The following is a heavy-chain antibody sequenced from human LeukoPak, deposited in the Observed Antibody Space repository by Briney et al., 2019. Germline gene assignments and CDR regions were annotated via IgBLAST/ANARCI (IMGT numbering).Heavy chain of an antibody. D-gene: IGHD3-3*01. CDR3: AREVPNSGYSTRAIDS. Sequence: EWMGWINPNSGGTDYAQKVQGRVTMTRDTSISTSYLELSRLRTDGPALYYCAREVPNSGYSTRAIDSWGQGTLVTVSS. CDR2: INPNSGGT. V-gene: IGHV1-2*02. J-gene: IGHJ4*02.